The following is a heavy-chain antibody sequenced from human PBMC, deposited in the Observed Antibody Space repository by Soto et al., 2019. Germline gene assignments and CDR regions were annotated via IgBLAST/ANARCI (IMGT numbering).Heavy chain of an antibody. CDR2: INPKNGGT. CDR1: GYTFSGYY. Sequence: GASVKVSCKASGYTFSGYYIHWVRQAPGQGLEWMGWINPKNGGTNYAQNFQGWATMTRDTSISTAYMELSRLRSDDTAVYYCARGEGDYGSNHMDVWGKGTTVTVSS. V-gene: IGHV1-2*04. CDR3: ARGEGDYGSNHMDV. J-gene: IGHJ6*03. D-gene: IGHD3-10*01.